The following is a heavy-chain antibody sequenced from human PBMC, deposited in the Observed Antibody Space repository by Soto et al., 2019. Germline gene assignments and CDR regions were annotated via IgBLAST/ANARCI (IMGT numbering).Heavy chain of an antibody. J-gene: IGHJ5*02. Sequence: FPVKRDRKGAGGVMSGYVCGWRLLKKRQGLEWMGWIIPVIGKSDYAQKFQGRVTITANNSTSTAYMELSSLRSEDTAVYYCARGMGWLRFYNWFDPWGQGTLVTVSS. V-gene: IGHV1-69*04. CDR1: GGVMSGYV. D-gene: IGHD5-12*01. CDR2: IIPVIGKS. CDR3: ARGMGWLRFYNWFDP.